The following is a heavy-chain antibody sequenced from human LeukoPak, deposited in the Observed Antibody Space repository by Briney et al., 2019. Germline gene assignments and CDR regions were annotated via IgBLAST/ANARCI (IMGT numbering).Heavy chain of an antibody. CDR3: ARDRIAAAVLDY. J-gene: IGHJ4*02. CDR1: GYTFTSYG. Sequence: GASVKVSCKASGYTFTSYGFSWVRQAPGQGLEWMGWISAYNGNRNYVQKFQGRVTMTTDTSTNTAHMELRSLTSDDTAVYFCARDRIAAAVLDYWGQGTLVTVSS. CDR2: ISAYNGNR. V-gene: IGHV1-18*01. D-gene: IGHD6-13*01.